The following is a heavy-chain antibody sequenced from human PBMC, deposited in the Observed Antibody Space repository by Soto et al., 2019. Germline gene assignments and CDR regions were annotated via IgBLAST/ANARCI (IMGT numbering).Heavy chain of an antibody. J-gene: IGHJ3*01. V-gene: IGHV1-69*06. CDR3: ARDLEFRDGNISHLDV. D-gene: IGHD3-10*01. CDR2: IIPIIGTP. CDR1: GGTFNIHV. Sequence: SVKVSCKASGGTFNIHVFNWVRQAPGQGLEWMGGIIPIIGTPNHAQKFQGRVTISADKSTRTVYLELRSLRSDDTAVYYCARDLEFRDGNISHLDVWGQGTMVTVSS.